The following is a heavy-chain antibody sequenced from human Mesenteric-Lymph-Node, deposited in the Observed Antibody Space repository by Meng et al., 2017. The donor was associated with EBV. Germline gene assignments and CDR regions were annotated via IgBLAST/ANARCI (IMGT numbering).Heavy chain of an antibody. D-gene: IGHD1-26*01. J-gene: IGHJ5*02. CDR2: ISGSGGTT. Sequence: EGQRLGTGGGCVHPGGSTRLSGAASGMTFSNYAMSWVRQAPGMALEWVSAISGSGGTTSYADSVRGRFTISRDNSKNTLYLQMNSLRAEDTAVYYCAKDRGSYYSGSWFAPWGQGTLVTVSS. V-gene: IGHV3-23*01. CDR1: GMTFSNYA. CDR3: AKDRGSYYSGSWFAP.